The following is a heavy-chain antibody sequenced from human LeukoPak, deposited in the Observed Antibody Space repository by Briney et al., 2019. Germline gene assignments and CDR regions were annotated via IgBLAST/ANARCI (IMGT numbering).Heavy chain of an antibody. J-gene: IGHJ4*02. CDR3: VRGNDYGGPHY. D-gene: IGHD4-23*01. CDR1: GFTFNTYA. Sequence: GGSLRLSCAASGFTFNTYAIHWVRQAPGKGLEWVAVISHDGSNKYYTDSVQGWFTISRDNSKNTLFLQMNSLRAEDAAVYYCVRGNDYGGPHYWGQGTLVTVSS. V-gene: IGHV3-30-3*01. CDR2: ISHDGSNK.